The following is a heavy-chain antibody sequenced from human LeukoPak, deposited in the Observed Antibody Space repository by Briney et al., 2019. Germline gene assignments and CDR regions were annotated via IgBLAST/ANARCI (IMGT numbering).Heavy chain of an antibody. V-gene: IGHV1-2*02. D-gene: IGHD3-22*01. CDR3: ARGKNYDSSSYYFYV. J-gene: IGHJ4*02. CDR1: GYTFTGYY. Sequence: ASVKVSCKASGYTFTGYYMHWVRQAPGQGLEWMGWINPNSGGTNYAQKFQGRVTMTRDTSISTAYMELSRLRSYDTAVYYCARGKNYDSSSYYFYVWGQGTLVTVSS. CDR2: INPNSGGT.